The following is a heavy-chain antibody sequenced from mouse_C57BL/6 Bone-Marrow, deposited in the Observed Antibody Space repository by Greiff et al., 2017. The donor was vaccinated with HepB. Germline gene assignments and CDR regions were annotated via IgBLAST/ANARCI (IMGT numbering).Heavy chain of an antibody. Sequence: QQSCKASGYTFTSYGISWVKQRTGQGLEWIGEIYPRSGNTYYNEKFKGKATLTADKSSSTAYMELRSLTSEDSAVYFCARVGYYPFAYWGQGTLVTVSA. V-gene: IGHV1-81*01. D-gene: IGHD2-12*01. J-gene: IGHJ3*01. CDR1: GYTFTSYG. CDR2: IYPRSGNT. CDR3: ARVGYYPFAY.